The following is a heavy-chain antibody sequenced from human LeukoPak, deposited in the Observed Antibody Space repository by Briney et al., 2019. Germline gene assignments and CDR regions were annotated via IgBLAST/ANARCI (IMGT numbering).Heavy chain of an antibody. CDR2: LYPSGST. D-gene: IGHD5-24*01. Sequence: PSETLSLTCSVSGGSINSGYWSWIRQPPGKGLEWIGLLYPSGSTNYNPSLKSRVSISVDTSKNQFSLKLSSVTAADTAVYYCARGAGAGYNLQPFDYWGQGTLVTVSS. CDR1: GGSINSGY. V-gene: IGHV4-4*08. CDR3: ARGAGAGYNLQPFDY. J-gene: IGHJ4*02.